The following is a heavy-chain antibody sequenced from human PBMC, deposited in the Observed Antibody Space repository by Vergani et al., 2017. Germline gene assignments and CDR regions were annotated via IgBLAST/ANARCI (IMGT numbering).Heavy chain of an antibody. CDR2: IYYSGST. CDR1: GGSISSYY. J-gene: IGHJ4*02. D-gene: IGHD3-3*01. CDR3: ATSEYDFWSGYYYFDY. Sequence: QVQLPESGPGLVKPSETLSLTCTVSGGSISSYYWSWIRQPPGKGLEWIGYIYYSGSTNYNPSLKSRVTISVDTSKNQFSLKLSSVTAADTAVYYCATSEYDFWSGYYYFDYWGQGTLVTVSS. V-gene: IGHV4-59*01.